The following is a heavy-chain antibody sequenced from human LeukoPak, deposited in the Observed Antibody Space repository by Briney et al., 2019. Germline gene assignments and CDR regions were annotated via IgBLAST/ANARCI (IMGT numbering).Heavy chain of an antibody. CDR2: ISSSTLKI. CDR1: GFTFSKYA. Sequence: PGGSLRLSCAASGFTFSKYAMTWVRQAPGKGLEWVSAISSSTLKIYYADSVKGRFTISRDNSKNTLYLQMNSVRAEDTAVYYCTTRPLGSCSGNICQELDYWGQGTLVTVSS. D-gene: IGHD2-15*01. CDR3: TTRPLGSCSGNICQELDY. J-gene: IGHJ4*02. V-gene: IGHV3-23*01.